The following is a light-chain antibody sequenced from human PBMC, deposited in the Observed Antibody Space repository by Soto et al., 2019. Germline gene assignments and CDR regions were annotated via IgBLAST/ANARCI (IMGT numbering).Light chain of an antibody. CDR3: QQSYTIPVT. Sequence: DIVMTQSPASLAVSLGERATINCKSSQSVLHSSNNKNYLTWYQQKPGQPPKLLIYWASTRESGVPDRFSGSGSGTDFTLTISSLQAEDVAVYYCQQSYTIPVTFGGGTKVEI. V-gene: IGKV4-1*01. CDR2: WAS. CDR1: QSVLHSSNNKNY. J-gene: IGKJ4*01.